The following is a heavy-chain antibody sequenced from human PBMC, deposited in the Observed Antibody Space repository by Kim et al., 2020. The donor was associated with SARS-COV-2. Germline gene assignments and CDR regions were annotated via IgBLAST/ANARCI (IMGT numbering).Heavy chain of an antibody. Sequence: YAASVKGRLTILRDDSRNMVYLQMNTLKSDDTAVYYCTTSTLGQYDDAVDIWGQGTVVTVSS. D-gene: IGHD7-27*01. V-gene: IGHV3-15*01. J-gene: IGHJ3*02. CDR3: TTSTLGQYDDAVDI.